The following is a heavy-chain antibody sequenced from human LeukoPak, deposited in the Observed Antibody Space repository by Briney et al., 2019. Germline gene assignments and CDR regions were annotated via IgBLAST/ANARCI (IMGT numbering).Heavy chain of an antibody. CDR3: ARDRVPDVESSAFDI. J-gene: IGHJ3*02. CDR2: IYDSGST. CDR1: GFTVSNNY. V-gene: IGHV3-66*03. Sequence: GALRLSCAASGFTVSNNYMTWVRQAPGKGLEWVSVIYDSGSTYYADSVKGRFTISRDNSKNTLYLQMNSLRAEDTAVYYCARDRVPDVESSAFDIWGQGTMVTVSS. D-gene: IGHD5-24*01.